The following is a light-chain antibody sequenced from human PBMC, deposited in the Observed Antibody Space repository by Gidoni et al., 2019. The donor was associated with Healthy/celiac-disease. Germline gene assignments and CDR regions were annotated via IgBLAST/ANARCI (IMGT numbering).Light chain of an antibody. J-gene: IGLJ1*01. CDR3: QSADSSGTYV. CDR2: KDS. Sequence: SYELTQPPPVSVSPGQTARITCSGDALPKQYAYWYQQKPGQAPVLVICKDSERPSGIPARFSGSSSGTTVTLTISGVQAEDEADYYCQSADSSGTYVFGTGTKVTVL. V-gene: IGLV3-25*03. CDR1: ALPKQY.